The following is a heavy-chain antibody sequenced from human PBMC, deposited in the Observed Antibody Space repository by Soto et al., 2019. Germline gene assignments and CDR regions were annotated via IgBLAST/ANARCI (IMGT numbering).Heavy chain of an antibody. CDR1: GFTFSSYA. CDR3: VRAKKTPLAIFGVVIHY. D-gene: IGHD3-3*01. V-gene: IGHV3-23*01. Sequence: PGGSLRLSCAASGFTFSSYAMSWVRQAPGKGLEWVSAISGSGGSTYYADSVKGRFTISRDNSKNTLYLQMNSLRAEDTAVYYCVRAKKTPLAIFGVVIHYWGQGTLVTVSS. CDR2: ISGSGGST. J-gene: IGHJ4*02.